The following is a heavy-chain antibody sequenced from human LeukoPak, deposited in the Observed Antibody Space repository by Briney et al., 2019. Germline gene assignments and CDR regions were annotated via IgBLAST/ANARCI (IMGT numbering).Heavy chain of an antibody. V-gene: IGHV3-23*01. J-gene: IGHJ4*02. D-gene: IGHD3-22*01. Sequence: GGSLRLSCAASGFTFSSYAMSWVRQAPGKGLEWVSAISGSGGSTYYADSVKGRFTISRDNSKNTLYLQMNSLRAEDTAVYYCAKGQNYYDSSSLDYWGQGTLVTVSS. CDR3: AKGQNYYDSSSLDY. CDR2: ISGSGGST. CDR1: GFTFSSYA.